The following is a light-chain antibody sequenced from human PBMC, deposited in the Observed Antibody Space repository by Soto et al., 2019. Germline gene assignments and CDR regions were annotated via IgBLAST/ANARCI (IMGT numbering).Light chain of an antibody. Sequence: QSVLTQPPSVSGAPVQRLTISCAGTSSNIGAGFDVHWYQQLPGTAPKLLIYANDDRPSGVPDRFSGSTSGTSASLAITGLQAEDAADYYCQSYDNSLLAYVFGGGTQLTVL. CDR1: SSNIGAGFD. J-gene: IGLJ2*01. V-gene: IGLV1-40*01. CDR2: AND. CDR3: QSYDNSLLAYV.